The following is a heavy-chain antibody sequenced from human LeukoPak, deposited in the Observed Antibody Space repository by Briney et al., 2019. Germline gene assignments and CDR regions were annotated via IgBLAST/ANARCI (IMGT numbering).Heavy chain of an antibody. CDR2: IWYDGSIK. CDR1: GFTFISYG. V-gene: IGHV3-33*01. CDR3: ARDRDNWNDSSYYYYGMDV. J-gene: IGHJ6*04. D-gene: IGHD1-1*01. Sequence: GGSLRLSCAASGFTFISYGMHWVRQAPGGGLGWVADIWYDGSIKYYTDSVKGRFTISRDNYKNTLYLQMNSHRAEDTAMYYCARDRDNWNDSSYYYYGMDVWGKGTTVTVSS.